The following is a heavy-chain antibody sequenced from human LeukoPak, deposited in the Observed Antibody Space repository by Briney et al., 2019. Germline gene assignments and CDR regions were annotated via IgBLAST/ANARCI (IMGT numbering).Heavy chain of an antibody. D-gene: IGHD6-6*01. CDR1: GGSISSGGYY. J-gene: IGHJ6*03. V-gene: IGHV4-30-2*01. CDR3: WGSSPFGYYYYMDV. Sequence: SETLSLTCTVSGGSISSGGYYWSWIRQPPGKGLEWIGYIYHSGSTYYNPSLKSRVTISVDRSKNQFSLKLSSVTAADTAVYYCWGSSPFGYYYYMDVWGKGTTVTVSS. CDR2: IYHSGST.